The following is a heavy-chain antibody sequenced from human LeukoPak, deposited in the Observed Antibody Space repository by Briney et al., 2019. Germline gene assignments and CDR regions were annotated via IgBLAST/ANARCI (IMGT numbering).Heavy chain of an antibody. CDR1: GGSINTFDSY. CDR3: ASVDVGTYYPYFDL. CDR2: IYYSGGT. Sequence: SETLSLTCTVSGGSINTFDSYWSWIRQPPGKGLEWIGHIYYSGGTFYNPSLKSRLTMSVDTSNNHFSLKLSSVTAADTAVYYCASVDVGTYYPYFDLWGRGTLVSVSS. J-gene: IGHJ2*01. D-gene: IGHD1-26*01. V-gene: IGHV4-30-4*01.